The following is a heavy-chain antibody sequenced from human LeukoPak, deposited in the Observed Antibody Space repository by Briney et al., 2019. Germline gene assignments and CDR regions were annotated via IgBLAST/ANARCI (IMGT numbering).Heavy chain of an antibody. Sequence: SETLSLTCTVSGGSISSYYWSWIRQPAGKGLEWIGRIYTSGSTNYNPSLKSRVTMSVDTSKNQFSLKLSSVTAADTAVYYCARXTXGYYDSSGYSPPGGINYLDYWGQGTLVTVSS. CDR1: GGSISSYY. D-gene: IGHD3-22*01. CDR3: ARXTXGYYDSSGYSPPGGINYLDY. V-gene: IGHV4-4*07. J-gene: IGHJ4*02. CDR2: IYTSGST.